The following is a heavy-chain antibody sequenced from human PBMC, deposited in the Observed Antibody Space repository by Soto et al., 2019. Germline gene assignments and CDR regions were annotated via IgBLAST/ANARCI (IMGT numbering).Heavy chain of an antibody. CDR3: ARVFFRLFAFDI. V-gene: IGHV1-18*01. D-gene: IGHD3-22*01. J-gene: IGHJ3*02. CDR2: ISAYNGNT. CDR1: GYTFTTYG. Sequence: QVQLVQSGGEVKKPGASVKVSCKASGYTFTTYGISWVREAAGQGLEWMGWISAYNGNTSYAQKLQGRVTMTTDTSTSTAYMELRSLRSDDTDVYYCARVFFRLFAFDIWGQGTMVTVSS.